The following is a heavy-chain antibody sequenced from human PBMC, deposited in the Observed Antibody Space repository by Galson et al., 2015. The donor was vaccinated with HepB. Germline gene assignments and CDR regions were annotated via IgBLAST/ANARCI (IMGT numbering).Heavy chain of an antibody. CDR3: ARDRDYGDYRFDP. D-gene: IGHD4-17*01. CDR1: GSTFTSYA. V-gene: IGHV1-3*01. Sequence: SVTVSCKASGSTFTSYAMHWVRQAPGQRLEWMGWINAGNGNTKYSQKFQGRVTITRDTSASTAYMELSSLRSEDTAVYYCARDRDYGDYRFDPWGQGTLVTVSS. CDR2: INAGNGNT. J-gene: IGHJ5*02.